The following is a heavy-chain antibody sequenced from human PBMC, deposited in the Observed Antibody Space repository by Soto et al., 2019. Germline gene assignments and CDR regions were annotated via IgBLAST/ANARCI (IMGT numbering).Heavy chain of an antibody. CDR2: ISYDGSNK. Sequence: QVQLVESGGGVVQPGRSLRLSCAASGFTFSSYAMHWVRQAPGKGLEWVAVISYDGSNKYYADSVKGRFTISRDNSKNTLYLQMNSLRAEDTAVYYCARDVLLRYFDCSPKSYYYYGMDVWGQGTTVTVSS. CDR3: ARDVLLRYFDCSPKSYYYYGMDV. V-gene: IGHV3-30-3*01. D-gene: IGHD3-9*01. CDR1: GFTFSSYA. J-gene: IGHJ6*02.